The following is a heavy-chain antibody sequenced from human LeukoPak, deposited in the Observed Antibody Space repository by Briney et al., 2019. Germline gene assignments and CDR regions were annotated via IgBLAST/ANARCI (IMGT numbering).Heavy chain of an antibody. CDR3: ATTTVYSSGWYVY. D-gene: IGHD6-19*01. Sequence: GGSLRLSCAASGFTFSSYWMHWVRQAPGKGLVWVSRINSDGSSTNYADSVKGRFTISRDNAKNTLYLQMNSLRDEDTAVYYCATTTVYSSGWYVYWGQGTLVTVSS. J-gene: IGHJ4*02. CDR2: INSDGSST. CDR1: GFTFSSYW. V-gene: IGHV3-74*01.